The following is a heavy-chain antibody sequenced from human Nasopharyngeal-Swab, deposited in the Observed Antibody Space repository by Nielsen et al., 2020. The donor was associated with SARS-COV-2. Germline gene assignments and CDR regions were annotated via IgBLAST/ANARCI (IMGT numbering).Heavy chain of an antibody. J-gene: IGHJ3*02. CDR1: GFSFSRYP. CDR3: ARDNFWAFDI. CDR2: IRVSRSGT. Sequence: GESLKISCAACGFSFSRYPMNWVRQAPGKGPEWISNIRVSRSGTYYADSVQGRFSISRDDAKNELYLQMNSLSAEDTAVYYCARDNFWAFDIWGQGTMVTVSS. D-gene: IGHD3-3*01. V-gene: IGHV3-48*01.